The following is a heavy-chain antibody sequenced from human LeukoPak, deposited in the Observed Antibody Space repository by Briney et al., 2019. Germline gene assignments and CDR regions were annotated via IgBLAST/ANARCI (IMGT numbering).Heavy chain of an antibody. V-gene: IGHV1-46*01. CDR1: GYTFTSYY. Sequence: ASVKVSCKASGYTFTSYYMHWVRQAPGQGLEWMGIINLSAGSTSYAQKFQDRVTMTRDTSTSTVYMELSSLRSEDTAVYYCARVNFGSGSYYIPFYYFDYWGQGTLVTVSS. D-gene: IGHD3-10*01. J-gene: IGHJ4*02. CDR3: ARVNFGSGSYYIPFYYFDY. CDR2: INLSAGST.